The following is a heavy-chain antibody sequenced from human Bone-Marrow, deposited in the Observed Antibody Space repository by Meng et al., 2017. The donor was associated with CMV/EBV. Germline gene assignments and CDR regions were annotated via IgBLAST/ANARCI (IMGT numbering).Heavy chain of an antibody. D-gene: IGHD1-1*01. CDR1: GCSISSSSYY. CDR3: ASTKRSKNYYYYGMDV. CDR2: IYYSGST. J-gene: IGHJ6*02. Sequence: SETLSLTCTVSGCSISSSSYYWGWIRQPPGKGLEWIGIIYYSGSTYYNPSLKSRVTISVDTSKNQFSLKLSSVTAAGTAVYYCASTKRSKNYYYYGMDVWGQGTTVTVSS. V-gene: IGHV4-39*01.